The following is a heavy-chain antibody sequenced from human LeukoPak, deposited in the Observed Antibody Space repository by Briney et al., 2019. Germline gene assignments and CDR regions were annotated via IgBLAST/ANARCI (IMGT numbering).Heavy chain of an antibody. CDR3: ARREVGYCSSTSCPALDYYYYYMDV. J-gene: IGHJ6*03. Sequence: GGSLRLSCAASGFTFSSYAVSWVRQAPGKGLEWVSSISSSSSYIYYADSVKGRFTISRDNAKNSLYLQMNSLRAEDTAVYYCARREVGYCSSTSCPALDYYYYYMDVWGKGTTVTVSS. CDR2: ISSSSSYI. V-gene: IGHV3-21*01. CDR1: GFTFSSYA. D-gene: IGHD2-2*01.